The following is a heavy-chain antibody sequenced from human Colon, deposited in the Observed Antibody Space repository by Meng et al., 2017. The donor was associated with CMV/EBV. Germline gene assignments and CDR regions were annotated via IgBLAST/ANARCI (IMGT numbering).Heavy chain of an antibody. V-gene: IGHV1-2*02. CDR2: INPNNGAT. CDR1: GYRFNDYY. CDR3: ARDPPLYCSSATCTSYYSYGMDV. Sequence: ASVKVSCKASGYRFNDYYLQCVRQAPGQGLEWMGWINPNNGATNYAQKFQGRVTLTRDASITTVYMELSSLRSDDTAVYFCARDPPLYCSSATCTSYYSYGMDVWGQGTTVTVSS. J-gene: IGHJ6*02. D-gene: IGHD2-2*01.